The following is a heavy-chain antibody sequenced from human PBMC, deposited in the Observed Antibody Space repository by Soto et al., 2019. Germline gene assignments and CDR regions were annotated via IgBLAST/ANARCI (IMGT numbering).Heavy chain of an antibody. CDR2: IYYSGST. V-gene: IGHV4-31*03. D-gene: IGHD4-4*01. Sequence: SETLSLTCTVSGGSISSGGYYWSWIRQHPGKGLEWIGYIYYSGSTYYNPSLKSRVTISVDTSKNQFSLKLSSVTAADTAVYYCARQLENNNSYYFDYWGQGTLVTVSS. J-gene: IGHJ4*02. CDR3: ARQLENNNSYYFDY. CDR1: GGSISSGGYY.